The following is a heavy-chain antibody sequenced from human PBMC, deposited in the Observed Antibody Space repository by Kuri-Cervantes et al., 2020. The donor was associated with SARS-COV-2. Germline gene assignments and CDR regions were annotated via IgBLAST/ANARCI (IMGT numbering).Heavy chain of an antibody. CDR1: GFTFSSNG. CDR3: ARDLVVSSGWDYYMDV. D-gene: IGHD6-19*01. CDR2: IWYDGSNK. V-gene: IGHV3-33*01. J-gene: IGHJ6*03. Sequence: GGPLRLSCAASGFTFSSNGMHWVRQAPGKGLEWVAVIWYDGSNKYYADSVKGRFTISRDNSKNTLYLQMNSLRAEDTAVYYCARDLVVSSGWDYYMDVWGKGTTVTVSS.